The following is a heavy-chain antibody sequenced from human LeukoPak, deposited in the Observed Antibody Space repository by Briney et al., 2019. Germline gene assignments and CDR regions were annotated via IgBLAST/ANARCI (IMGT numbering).Heavy chain of an antibody. CDR1: GFTFDDYT. J-gene: IGHJ4*02. V-gene: IGHV3-43*01. CDR2: ISWDGVST. D-gene: IGHD1-26*01. CDR3: AKDGGSGATRPIDF. Sequence: GGSLRLSCAASGFTFDDYTMHWVRHAPGKGMEWVSLISWDGVSTYYADSVKGRFTISRDNSKNSLYLQLNSLRTEDTAFYYCAKDGGSGATRPIDFWGQGTLVTVSS.